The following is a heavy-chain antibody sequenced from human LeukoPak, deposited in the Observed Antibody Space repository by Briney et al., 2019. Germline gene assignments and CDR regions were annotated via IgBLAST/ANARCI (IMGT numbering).Heavy chain of an antibody. D-gene: IGHD2-15*01. J-gene: IGHJ4*02. Sequence: SETLSLTCTVSGDSISSYYWSWIRQPPGKGLEWIGHIHYSGSTNYNPSLKSRVTISVDTSKNQFSLKLSSVTAADTAMYYCARAGDCSGGSCYDYWGQGTLVTVSS. CDR2: IHYSGST. CDR1: GDSISSYY. V-gene: IGHV4-59*08. CDR3: ARAGDCSGGSCYDY.